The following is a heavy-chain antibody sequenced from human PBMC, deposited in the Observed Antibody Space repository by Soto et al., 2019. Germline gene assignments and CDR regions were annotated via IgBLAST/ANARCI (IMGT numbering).Heavy chain of an antibody. CDR1: GGSISSSSYY. D-gene: IGHD2-15*01. CDR2: IYYSGST. V-gene: IGHV4-39*01. J-gene: IGHJ4*02. Sequence: SETLSLTCTVSGGSISSSSYYWGWIRQPPGKGLEWIGSIYYSGSTYYNPSLKSRVTISVDTSKNQFSLKLSSVTAADTAVYYCARLSVLGYCSGGSCYEPVFDYWGQGTLVTVSS. CDR3: ARLSVLGYCSGGSCYEPVFDY.